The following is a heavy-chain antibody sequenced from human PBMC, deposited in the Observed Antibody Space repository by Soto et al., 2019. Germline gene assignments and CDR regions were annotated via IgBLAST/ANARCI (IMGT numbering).Heavy chain of an antibody. CDR1: GFTLSSYS. CDR3: TRDSYDSLFDL. D-gene: IGHD3-22*01. CDR2: FTTGNNYI. Sequence: GGSLRLSCVGSGFTLSSYSMSWVRQTPGKGLEWVSSFTTGNNYIPYADSVKGRFTFSRDNAKNSLFLQMNNLRAEDTALCFCTRDSYDSLFDLWGQGTSVTVSS. J-gene: IGHJ5*02. V-gene: IGHV3-21*01.